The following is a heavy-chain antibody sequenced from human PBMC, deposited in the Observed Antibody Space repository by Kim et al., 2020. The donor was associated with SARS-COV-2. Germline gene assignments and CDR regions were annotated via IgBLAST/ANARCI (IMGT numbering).Heavy chain of an antibody. CDR1: GYTFTGYY. D-gene: IGHD4-17*01. V-gene: IGHV1-2*05. CDR2: INPKSGVS. CDR3: ARDGDYGGHGAFDI. J-gene: IGHJ3*02. Sequence: ASVKFSCTASGYTFTGYYMHGVRQAPGQGLEWMGRINPKSGVSNYSQKFHGRVTMTREPSISTAYMERSRRRSDDTVVYYCARDGDYGGHGAFDIWGQGTMVTVSS.